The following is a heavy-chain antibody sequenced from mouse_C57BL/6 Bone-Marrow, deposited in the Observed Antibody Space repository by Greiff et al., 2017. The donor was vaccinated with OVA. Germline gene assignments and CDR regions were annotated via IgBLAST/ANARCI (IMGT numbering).Heavy chain of an antibody. J-gene: IGHJ4*01. Sequence: EVKVVESGPSLVRPSQTLSLTCTVTGFSINSDCYWIWIRQFPGNKLEYIGYTFYSGITYYNPSLESRTYITRDTSKNQFSLKLSSVTTEDTATYYCARDILLYYAMDYWGQGTSVTVSS. D-gene: IGHD2-10*01. CDR1: GFSINSDCY. CDR2: TFYSGIT. CDR3: ARDILLYYAMDY. V-gene: IGHV3-3*01.